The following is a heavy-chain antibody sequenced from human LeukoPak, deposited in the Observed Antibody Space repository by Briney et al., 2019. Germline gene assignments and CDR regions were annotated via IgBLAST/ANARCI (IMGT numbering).Heavy chain of an antibody. D-gene: IGHD3-22*01. Sequence: ASVKVSCKTSGYTFTGYYIHWVRQAPGQGLEWMGWINPKIGGTNYAQKFQGRVTMTRDTSISTAYMELSRLRSDDSAVYYCARGGLPHHYHYMHVWGKGTTVTVSS. CDR1: GYTFTGYY. J-gene: IGHJ6*03. V-gene: IGHV1-2*02. CDR2: INPKIGGT. CDR3: ARGGLPHHYHYMHV.